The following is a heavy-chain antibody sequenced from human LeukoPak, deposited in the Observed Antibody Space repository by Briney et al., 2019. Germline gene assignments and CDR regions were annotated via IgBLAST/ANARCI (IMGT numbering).Heavy chain of an antibody. J-gene: IGHJ4*02. CDR2: IYTTGST. CDR3: AREDLTAPTTYWLDY. V-gene: IGHV4-4*07. CDR1: GVSIIGGDYY. Sequence: PSETLSLTCTVSGVSIIGGDYYWSWIRQPAREGLEWIGRIYTTGSTNYNPSLQSRVTVSMDTSKNQFSLRLDSVTATDTAIYYCAREDLTAPTTYWLDYWGRGILVTVSS. D-gene: IGHD2-2*01.